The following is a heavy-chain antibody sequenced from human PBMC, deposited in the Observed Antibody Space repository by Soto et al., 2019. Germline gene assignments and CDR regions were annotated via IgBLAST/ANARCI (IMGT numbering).Heavy chain of an antibody. V-gene: IGHV3-9*01. D-gene: IGHD1-26*01. Sequence: EVQLVESGGGLVQPGRSLRLSCAASGFTFDDYAMHWVRQAPGKGLEWVSGISWNSGSIGYADSVKGRFTMSRDNAKNSRYLQINSLRAEDTALYYCAKYMKWELPEEGGAFDIWGQGTMVTVSS. CDR2: ISWNSGSI. J-gene: IGHJ3*02. CDR1: GFTFDDYA. CDR3: AKYMKWELPEEGGAFDI.